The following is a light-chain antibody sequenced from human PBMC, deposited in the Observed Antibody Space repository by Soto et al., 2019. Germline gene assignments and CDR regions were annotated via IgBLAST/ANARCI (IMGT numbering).Light chain of an antibody. CDR3: QQYGSSPSWT. Sequence: EMVMTQSPATLSVSPGERATLSCRASQSIRNNLAWYQQKPGQAPRLLIYGASTRATGIPARFSGSGSETEFTLTISRLEPEDFAVYYCQQYGSSPSWTFGQGTKVEIK. V-gene: IGKV3-15*01. J-gene: IGKJ1*01. CDR1: QSIRNN. CDR2: GAS.